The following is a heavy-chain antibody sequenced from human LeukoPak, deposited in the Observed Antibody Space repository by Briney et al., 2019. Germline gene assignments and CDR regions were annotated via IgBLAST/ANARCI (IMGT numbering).Heavy chain of an antibody. D-gene: IGHD1-1*01. Sequence: RASVKVSFKASGGSFMRYAFAWVRQAPGQGLEWMGGIMPVLDTGSYAQGFQGRVTITADRSTSTAYMELRSLRPEDTALYYCAARDNGNDLLSYHAMDVWGNGTTVTVSS. V-gene: IGHV1-69*06. CDR2: IMPVLDTG. CDR3: AARDNGNDLLSYHAMDV. J-gene: IGHJ6*04. CDR1: GGSFMRYA.